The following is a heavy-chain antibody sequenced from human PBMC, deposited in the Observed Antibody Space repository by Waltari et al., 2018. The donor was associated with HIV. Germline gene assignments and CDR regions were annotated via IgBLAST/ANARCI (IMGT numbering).Heavy chain of an antibody. V-gene: IGHV4-61*02. CDR2: IYTSGST. D-gene: IGHD2-21*01. Sequence: QVQLQESGPGLVKPSQTLSLTCTVSRRSISRGSSHWRWIRQPAGKGLEWIGRIYTSGSTNYNPSLKSRVTISVDTSKNQFSLKLSSVTAADTAVYYCARDPVIVAGAFDIWGQGTMVTVSS. CDR3: ARDPVIVAGAFDI. CDR1: RRSISRGSSH. J-gene: IGHJ3*02.